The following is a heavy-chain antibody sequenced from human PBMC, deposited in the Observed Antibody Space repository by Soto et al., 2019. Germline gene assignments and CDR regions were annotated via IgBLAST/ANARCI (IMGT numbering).Heavy chain of an antibody. J-gene: IGHJ6*02. CDR3: ARDPVDRVATHYYYYYGMDV. CDR2: INPSGGST. D-gene: IGHD5-12*01. V-gene: IGHV1-46*01. Sequence: GASVKVSCTASGYTFTSYYMHWVRQAPGQGLEWMGIINPSGGSTSYAQKFQGRVTMTRDTSTSTVYMELSSLRSEDTAVYYCARDPVDRVATHYYYYYGMDVWGQGTTVTVSS. CDR1: GYTFTSYY.